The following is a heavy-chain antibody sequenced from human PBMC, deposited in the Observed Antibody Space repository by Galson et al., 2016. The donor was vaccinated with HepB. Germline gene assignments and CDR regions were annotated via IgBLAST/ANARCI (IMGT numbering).Heavy chain of an antibody. J-gene: IGHJ6*02. D-gene: IGHD4-17*01. CDR1: GGTFSNSG. CDR3: ATSTVTTFSYYYYGMAV. V-gene: IGHV1-69*13. CDR2: IIPVFATA. Sequence: SVKVSCKASGGTFSNSGFTWVRQAPGQGLEWMGGIIPVFATANYAEKFQGSVTITADQSTSTAYMDLSSLRSEDTAVYYCATSTVTTFSYYYYGMAVWGQGTTVTVSS.